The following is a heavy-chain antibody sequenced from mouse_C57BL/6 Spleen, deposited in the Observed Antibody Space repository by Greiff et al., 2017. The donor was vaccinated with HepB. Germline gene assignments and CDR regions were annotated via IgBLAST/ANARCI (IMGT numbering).Heavy chain of an antibody. Sequence: QVQLQQPGAELVKPGASVKLSCKASGYTFTSYWMQWVKQRPGQGLEWIGEIDPSDSYTNYNQKFKGKATLTVDTSSSTAYMQLSSLTSEDSAVYYCARWDTTVVEGYWGQGTTLTVSS. V-gene: IGHV1-50*01. J-gene: IGHJ2*01. CDR1: GYTFTSYW. CDR3: ARWDTTVVEGY. D-gene: IGHD1-1*01. CDR2: IDPSDSYT.